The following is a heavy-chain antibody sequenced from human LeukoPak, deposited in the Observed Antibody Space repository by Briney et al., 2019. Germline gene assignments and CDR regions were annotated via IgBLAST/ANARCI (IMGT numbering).Heavy chain of an antibody. J-gene: IGHJ6*02. D-gene: IGHD2-2*01. CDR2: INPKSGGT. CDR3: ARDHCSANSCYEDYYNGLDV. V-gene: IGHV1-2*02. Sequence: ASVKVSCKASGYTFTAYYLQWVRLAPGQGLEWMGWINPKSGGTEYAQRFQGRVTMNRDTSTSTAYMELSRLRSDDTAVYYCARDHCSANSCYEDYYNGLDVWGQGTTVTVSS. CDR1: GYTFTAYY.